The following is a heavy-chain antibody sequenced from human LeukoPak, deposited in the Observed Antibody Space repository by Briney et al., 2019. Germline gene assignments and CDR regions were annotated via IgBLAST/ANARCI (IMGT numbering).Heavy chain of an antibody. Sequence: SVKVSCKASGGTFSSYAISWVRQAPGQGLEWMGRIIPILGIANYAQKFQGRVTITADKSTSTAYMELSSLRSEDTAVYYCAKDGYNYYDSSGSTFDYWGQGTLVTVSS. D-gene: IGHD3-22*01. CDR1: GGTFSSYA. CDR2: IIPILGIA. J-gene: IGHJ4*02. CDR3: AKDGYNYYDSSGSTFDY. V-gene: IGHV1-69*04.